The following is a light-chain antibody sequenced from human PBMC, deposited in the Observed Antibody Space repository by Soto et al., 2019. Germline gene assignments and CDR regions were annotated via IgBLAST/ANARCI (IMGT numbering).Light chain of an antibody. CDR1: QSIDNL. Sequence: DIQMTQSPSSLSASVGDRVTITCRPSQSIDNLLNWYQQKPGKAPNLLIYAASSLQSGVSSRFSGSGSGTGFTLTISSLQPEDSATYYCQQSYSLPYTFGQGTKVEIK. V-gene: IGKV1-39*01. CDR2: AAS. J-gene: IGKJ2*01. CDR3: QQSYSLPYT.